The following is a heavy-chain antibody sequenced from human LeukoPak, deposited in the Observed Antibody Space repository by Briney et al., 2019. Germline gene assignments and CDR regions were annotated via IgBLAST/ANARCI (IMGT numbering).Heavy chain of an antibody. J-gene: IGHJ5*02. V-gene: IGHV4-30-4*08. D-gene: IGHD6-25*01. CDR2: IYFGGST. CDR3: AGTDASGPLDP. Sequence: PSQTLSLTCTVSGGSTSSGDYDWRWLRQPPGTGLEGFGHIYFGGSTYYSPSLKGRVTIPGDTTKNQFSLKLRTVTGADTAVYYYAGTDASGPLDPWGQGTLVTVSS. CDR1: GGSTSSGDYD.